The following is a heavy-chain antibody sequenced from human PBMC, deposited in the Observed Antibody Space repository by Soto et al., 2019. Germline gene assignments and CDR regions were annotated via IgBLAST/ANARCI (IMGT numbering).Heavy chain of an antibody. Sequence: QITLKESGPPLVKPTQTLTLTCTFSGFSLSTSGVGVGWIRQPPGKALEWLALIYWDDDKRYSPSLKSRLTSAKATSKSQVVLTKTNMAPGDTATYYCAHFSIAAAGTLHYWGQGTLVTVSS. D-gene: IGHD6-13*01. CDR1: GFSLSTSGVG. V-gene: IGHV2-5*02. J-gene: IGHJ4*02. CDR2: IYWDDDK. CDR3: AHFSIAAAGTLHY.